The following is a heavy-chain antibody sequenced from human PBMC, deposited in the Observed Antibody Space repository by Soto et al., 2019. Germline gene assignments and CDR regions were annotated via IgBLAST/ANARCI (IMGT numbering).Heavy chain of an antibody. V-gene: IGHV3-74*01. CDR1: GFTFTDDW. Sequence: GGSLRLSCAASGFTFTDDWTHWVRQAPGKGVVWVSRINSDGSRTSYADSVTGRFTISRDNAKNTLYLQMNSLRVEDTALYYCARETYRGFYFDYWGQGTLVTVSS. CDR3: ARETYRGFYFDY. D-gene: IGHD4-4*01. CDR2: INSDGSRT. J-gene: IGHJ4*02.